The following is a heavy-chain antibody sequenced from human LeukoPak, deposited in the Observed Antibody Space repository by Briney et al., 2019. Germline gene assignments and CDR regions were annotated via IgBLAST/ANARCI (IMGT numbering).Heavy chain of an antibody. Sequence: ASVKVSCKASGGTFSSYAISWVRQAPGQGLEWMGRIIPILGIANYAQKFQGRVTITADKSTSTAYMELSSLRSEDTAVYYCARNIEYSSPVYYYYGMDVWGQGTTATVSS. D-gene: IGHD6-6*01. J-gene: IGHJ6*02. CDR3: ARNIEYSSPVYYYYGMDV. CDR2: IIPILGIA. CDR1: GGTFSSYA. V-gene: IGHV1-69*04.